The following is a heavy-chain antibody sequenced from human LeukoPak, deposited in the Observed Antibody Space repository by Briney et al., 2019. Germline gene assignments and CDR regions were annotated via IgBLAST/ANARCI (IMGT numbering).Heavy chain of an antibody. Sequence: GGSLRLSCAASGFTFSSYAMHWVRQAPGKGLEYVSAISSNGGSTYYANSVKGRFTISRDNSKNTLYLQMGSLRAEDMAVYYCARTLFDYSNYYSLYVDVWGKGTTVTVSS. J-gene: IGHJ6*03. V-gene: IGHV3-64*01. CDR2: ISSNGGST. D-gene: IGHD4-11*01. CDR3: ARTLFDYSNYYSLYVDV. CDR1: GFTFSSYA.